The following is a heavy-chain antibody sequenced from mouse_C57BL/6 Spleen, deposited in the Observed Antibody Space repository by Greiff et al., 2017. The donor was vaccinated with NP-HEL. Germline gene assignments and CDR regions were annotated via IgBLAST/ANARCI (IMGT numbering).Heavy chain of an antibody. V-gene: IGHV1-9*01. J-gene: IGHJ2*01. CDR3: ARDSNYVDY. Sequence: VQLQQSGAELMKPGASVKLSCKATGYTFTGYWIEWVKQRPGHGLEWIGEILPGSGSTNYHEKFKGKATFTADTSSNTAYMQLSSLTTEDSAIYYCARDSNYVDYWGQGTTLTVSS. CDR2: ILPGSGST. CDR1: GYTFTGYW. D-gene: IGHD2-5*01.